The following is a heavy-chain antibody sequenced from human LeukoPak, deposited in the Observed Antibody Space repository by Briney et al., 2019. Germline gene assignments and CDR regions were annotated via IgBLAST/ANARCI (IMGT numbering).Heavy chain of an antibody. V-gene: IGHV4-59*01. Sequence: SETLSLTCTVSGGSISSYYWSWIRQPPGKGLEWIGYIYYSGSTNYNPSLKSRVTISVDTSKNQFSLKLSSVTAADTAVYYCATQGTMLKEWAFDIWGQGTMVTVSS. D-gene: IGHD3-16*01. CDR3: ATQGTMLKEWAFDI. CDR2: IYYSGST. CDR1: GGSISSYY. J-gene: IGHJ3*02.